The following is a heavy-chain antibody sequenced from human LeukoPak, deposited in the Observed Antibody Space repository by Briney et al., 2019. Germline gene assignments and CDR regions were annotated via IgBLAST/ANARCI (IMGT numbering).Heavy chain of an antibody. D-gene: IGHD3-10*01. CDR3: ARGGSYSGSGSSKNWFDP. J-gene: IGHJ5*02. CDR2: ISSSGSYT. V-gene: IGHV3-11*03. CDR1: GFTFSDYY. Sequence: GGSLRLSCAASGFTFSDYYMSWIRQAPGKGLEWVSYISSSGSYTNYADSVKGRFTISRDSAKNSLYLQMNSRRAEDTAVYYCARGGSYSGSGSSKNWFDPWGQGTLVTVSS.